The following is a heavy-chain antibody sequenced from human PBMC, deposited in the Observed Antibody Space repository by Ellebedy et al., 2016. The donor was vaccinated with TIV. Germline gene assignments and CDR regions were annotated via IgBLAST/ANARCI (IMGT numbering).Heavy chain of an antibody. CDR1: GYIFTDHR. D-gene: IGHD3-10*01. CDR3: ARDRMGSYEY. CDR2: LNPKTGDI. V-gene: IGHV1-2*02. Sequence: AASVKVSCKASGYIFTDHRVDWVRQAPGQGLEWMGWLNPKTGDIHYVQRFQGRVTMTRDTSITTVYMELDRLTSDDTAVYYCARDRMGSYEYWGQGTRVTVSS. J-gene: IGHJ4*02.